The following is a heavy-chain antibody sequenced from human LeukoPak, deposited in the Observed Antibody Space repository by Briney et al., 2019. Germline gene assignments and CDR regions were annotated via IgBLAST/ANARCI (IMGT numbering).Heavy chain of an antibody. CDR3: AGGHYPLEY. J-gene: IGHJ4*02. D-gene: IGHD1-26*01. V-gene: IGHV4-59*01. Sequence: SETLSLTCTVSGGSISRYYWSWIRQPPGKGLEWIGLLYPSGSTNYNPSLKSRVTISVDTSRTQFSLKLSSMTAADTAAYYCAGGHYPLEYWGQGTLVSVSS. CDR2: LYPSGST. CDR1: GGSISRYY.